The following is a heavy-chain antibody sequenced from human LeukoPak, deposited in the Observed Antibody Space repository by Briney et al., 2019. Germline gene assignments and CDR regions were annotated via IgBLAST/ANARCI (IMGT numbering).Heavy chain of an antibody. J-gene: IGHJ4*02. CDR3: AKGLYTVTTVTLHY. Sequence: PGGSLRLSCAASGFTFDNYGMHWVRQAPGKGLEWVAFIRYDGSNKYYADSVKGRFTISRDNSKNTLYLQMNSLRAEDTAIYYCAKGLYTVTTVTLHYWGQGTLVTVSS. CDR2: IRYDGSNK. CDR1: GFTFDNYG. D-gene: IGHD4-17*01. V-gene: IGHV3-30*02.